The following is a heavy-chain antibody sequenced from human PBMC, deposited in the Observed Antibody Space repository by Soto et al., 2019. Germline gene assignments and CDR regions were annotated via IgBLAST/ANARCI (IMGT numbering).Heavy chain of an antibody. V-gene: IGHV1-18*01. CDR2: ISAYNGNT. CDR1: GYTFTSYG. J-gene: IGHJ5*02. D-gene: IGHD1-26*01. CDR3: AREKVPFSWEWFAP. Sequence: GASVKVSCKASGYTFTSYGISWVRQAPGQGLEWMGWISAYNGNTNYAQKLQGRVTMTTDTSTSTAYMELRSLRSDDTAVYYCAREKVPFSWEWFAPWGQGSLVTVSA.